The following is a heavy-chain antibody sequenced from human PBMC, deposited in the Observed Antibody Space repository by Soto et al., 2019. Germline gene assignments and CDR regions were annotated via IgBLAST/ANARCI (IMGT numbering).Heavy chain of an antibody. V-gene: IGHV4-38-2*01. CDR2: SSQIGST. Sequence: GSSSQIGSTDYNPSLKSRVTISVDTSKNQFSLKLSSVTAADTALYYCARHKGGGLVWFIDYWGQGTLVTVSS. J-gene: IGHJ4*02. D-gene: IGHD3-10*01. CDR3: ARHKGGGLVWFIDY.